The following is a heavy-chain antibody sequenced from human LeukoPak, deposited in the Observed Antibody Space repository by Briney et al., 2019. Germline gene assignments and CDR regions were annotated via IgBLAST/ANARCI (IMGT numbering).Heavy chain of an antibody. CDR1: GYTFINYY. CDR2: INPSGGST. V-gene: IGHV1-46*01. Sequence: ASVKVSCKAPGYTFINYYMHWVRQAPGQGLEWMGIINPSGGSTTYAQKFQGRVTMTRDMSTSTVYMELSSLRSEDTAVYYCARDLRDCSGGRCYTTRDYWGQGTLVTVSS. D-gene: IGHD2-15*01. CDR3: ARDLRDCSGGRCYTTRDY. J-gene: IGHJ4*02.